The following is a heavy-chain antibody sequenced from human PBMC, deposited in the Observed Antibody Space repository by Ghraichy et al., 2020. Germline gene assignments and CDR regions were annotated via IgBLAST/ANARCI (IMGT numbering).Heavy chain of an antibody. V-gene: IGHV4-59*01. CDR2: IYYSGST. CDR3: ARDRSEYYDFWSGYYGFDL. J-gene: IGHJ2*01. D-gene: IGHD3-3*01. CDR1: GGSISSYY. Sequence: SETLSLTCTVSGGSISSYYWSWIRQPPGKGLEWIGYIYYSGSTNYNPSLKSRVTISVDTSKNQFSLKLSSVTAADTAVYYCARDRSEYYDFWSGYYGFDLWGRGTLVTVYS.